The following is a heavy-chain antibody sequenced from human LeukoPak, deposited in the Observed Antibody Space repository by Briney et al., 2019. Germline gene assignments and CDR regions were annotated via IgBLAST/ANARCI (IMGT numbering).Heavy chain of an antibody. CDR1: GFTFSSYG. Sequence: PGGSLRLSCAASGFTFSSYGMHWVRQAPGKGLEWVAVIWYDGSNKYYADSVKGRFTISRDNSKNTLYLQMNSLRAEDTAVYYCATERDRCYSSGWSGGDYWGQGTLVTVSS. CDR3: ATERDRCYSSGWSGGDY. J-gene: IGHJ4*02. D-gene: IGHD6-19*01. V-gene: IGHV3-33*01. CDR2: IWYDGSNK.